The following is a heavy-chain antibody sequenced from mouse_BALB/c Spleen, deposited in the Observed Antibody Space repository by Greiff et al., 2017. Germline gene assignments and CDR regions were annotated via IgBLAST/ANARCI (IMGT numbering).Heavy chain of an antibody. CDR2: IDPENGNT. J-gene: IGHJ4*01. Sequence: EVQLQQSGAELVRPGTSVKVSCKASGYAFTNYLIEWVKQRPGQGLEWIGWIDPENGNTIYDPKFQGKASITADTSSNTAYLQLSSLTSEDTAVYYCARGAATDYWGQGTSVTVSS. CDR1: GYAFTNYL. V-gene: IGHV14-1*02. CDR3: ARGAATDY.